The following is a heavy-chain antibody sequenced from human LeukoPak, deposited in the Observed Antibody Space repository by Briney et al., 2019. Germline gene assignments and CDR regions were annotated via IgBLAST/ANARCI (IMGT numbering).Heavy chain of an antibody. J-gene: IGHJ5*02. CDR3: ARQYCSSTSCYDGYNWFDP. Sequence: PSETLSLTCTVSGGSISSYYWSWIRQPPGKGLEWIGYIYYSGSTNYNPSLKSRVTISVDTSKNQFSLKLSSVTAADTAVYYCARQYCSSTSCYDGYNWFDPWGQGTLVTVSS. V-gene: IGHV4-59*01. D-gene: IGHD2-2*01. CDR2: IYYSGST. CDR1: GGSISSYY.